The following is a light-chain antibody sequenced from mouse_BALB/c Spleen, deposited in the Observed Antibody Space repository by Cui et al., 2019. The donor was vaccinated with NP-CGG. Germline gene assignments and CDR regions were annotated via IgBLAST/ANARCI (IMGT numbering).Light chain of an antibody. Sequence: QAVVTQQSALTTSPGETVTLTCRSSTAAVTTNTYANWVQEKPDHLFTGLIGGTNNRVPGVPARFSGSLIGDKAALTITGAQTEDEAIYFCALWYSNHWVFGGGTKLTVL. V-gene: IGLV1*01. J-gene: IGLJ1*01. CDR3: ALWYSNHWV. CDR2: GTN. CDR1: TAAVTTNTY.